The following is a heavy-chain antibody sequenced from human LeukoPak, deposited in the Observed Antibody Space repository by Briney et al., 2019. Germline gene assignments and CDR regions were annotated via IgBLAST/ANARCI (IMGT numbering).Heavy chain of an antibody. D-gene: IGHD5-18*01. V-gene: IGHV3-74*01. CDR2: MNSDGSST. J-gene: IGHJ5*02. CDR1: GFTFSSYW. CDR3: ARDRIQLWTFDP. Sequence: HPGGSLRLSCAASGFTFSSYWMHWVRQAPGKGLVWVSRMNSDGSSTSYADSVKGRFTISRDNAKNTLYLQMNSLRAEDTAVYYCARDRIQLWTFDPWGQGTLVTVSS.